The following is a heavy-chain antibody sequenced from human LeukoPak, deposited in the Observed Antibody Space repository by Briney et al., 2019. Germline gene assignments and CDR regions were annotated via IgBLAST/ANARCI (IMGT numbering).Heavy chain of an antibody. D-gene: IGHD4-17*01. CDR3: ARHGYGDYYFDY. J-gene: IGHJ4*02. CDR2: ISGTGGST. CDR1: GFTFSTYA. V-gene: IGHV3-23*01. Sequence: GGSLRLSCAASGFTFSTYAMSWVRQAPGKGLECVSTISGTGGSTYYADSVKGRFTISRDNSKNTLYLQMNSLRAEDTAVYYCARHGYGDYYFDYWGQGTLVTVSS.